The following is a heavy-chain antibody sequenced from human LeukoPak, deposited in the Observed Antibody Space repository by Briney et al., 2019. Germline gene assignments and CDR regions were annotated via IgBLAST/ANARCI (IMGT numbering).Heavy chain of an antibody. CDR3: ARIYGGGSTHTSGY. J-gene: IGHJ4*02. V-gene: IGHV4-59*08. CDR2: IYHSGST. D-gene: IGHD2-15*01. Sequence: SETLSLTCTVSGGSISSYHWSWIRQPPGKGLEWIGSIYHSGSTYYNPSLKSRVTISVDTSKNQFSLKLSSVTAADTAVYYCARIYGGGSTHTSGYWGQGTLVTVSS. CDR1: GGSISSYH.